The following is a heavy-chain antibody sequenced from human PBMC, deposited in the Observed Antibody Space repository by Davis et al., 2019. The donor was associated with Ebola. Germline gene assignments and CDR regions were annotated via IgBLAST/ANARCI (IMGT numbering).Heavy chain of an antibody. Sequence: AASVKVSCKASGYSFTNYGISWVRQAPGQGLEWMGWSSAYNGNTNYAQKLQGRVTMTTDTSTSTAYMELRSLRSDDTAVYYCARGGSRNGITGTTMDYWGQGTLVTVSS. V-gene: IGHV1-18*04. D-gene: IGHD1-7*01. CDR3: ARGGSRNGITGTTMDY. J-gene: IGHJ4*02. CDR1: GYSFTNYG. CDR2: SSAYNGNT.